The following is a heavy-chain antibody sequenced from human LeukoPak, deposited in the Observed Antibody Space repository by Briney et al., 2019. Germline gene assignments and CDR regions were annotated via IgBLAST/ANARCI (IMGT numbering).Heavy chain of an antibody. Sequence: PGGSLRLSCAASGFTFSSYWMSWVRQAPGKGLEWVANIKQDGSEKYYVDSVKGRFTISRDNAKNSLYLQMNSLRAEDTAVYYCASPSYSSGWYVNYYYYGMDVWGQGTTVTVSS. CDR1: GFTFSSYW. J-gene: IGHJ6*02. CDR3: ASPSYSSGWYVNYYYYGMDV. V-gene: IGHV3-7*01. CDR2: IKQDGSEK. D-gene: IGHD6-19*01.